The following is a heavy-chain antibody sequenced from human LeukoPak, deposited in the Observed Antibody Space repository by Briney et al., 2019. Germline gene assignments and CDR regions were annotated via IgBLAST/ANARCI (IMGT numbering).Heavy chain of an antibody. CDR3: ARLQQGGSGSHSTPKYYYYYMDV. V-gene: IGHV4-59*08. Sequence: NPSETLSRTGSVSGCSISSYYWSWIRQPPGHGLEWIGYIYYSGSTNYNPSLKSGATISVDTSKNQCSVKLNSVTAADTGVYYCARLQQGGSGSHSTPKYYYYYMDVWGKGTTVTVSS. J-gene: IGHJ6*03. D-gene: IGHD3-10*01. CDR1: GCSISSYY. CDR2: IYYSGST.